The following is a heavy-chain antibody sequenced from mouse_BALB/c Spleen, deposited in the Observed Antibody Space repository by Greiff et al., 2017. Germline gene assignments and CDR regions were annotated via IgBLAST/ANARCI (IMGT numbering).Heavy chain of an antibody. CDR2: IDPENGDT. J-gene: IGHJ1*01. CDR1: GFNIKDYY. Sequence: VQLQQSGAELVRSGASVKLSCTASGFNIKDYYMHWVKQRPEQGLEWIGWIDPENGDTEYAPKFQGKATMTADTSSNTAYLQLSSLTSEDTAVYYGKADYYGSSYDWYFDVWGAGTTVTVSS. D-gene: IGHD1-1*01. V-gene: IGHV14-4*02. CDR3: KADYYGSSYDWYFDV.